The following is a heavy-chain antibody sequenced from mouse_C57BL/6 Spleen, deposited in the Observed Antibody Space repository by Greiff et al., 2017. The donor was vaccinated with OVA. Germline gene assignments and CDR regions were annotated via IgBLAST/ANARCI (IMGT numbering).Heavy chain of an antibody. CDR3: AREGEDYDGAMDY. CDR2: INYDGSST. CDR1: GFTFSDYY. Sequence: EVKLVESEGGLVQPGSSMKLSCTASGFTFSDYYMAWVRQVPEKGLEWVANINYDGSSTYYLDSLKSRFIISRDNAKNILYLQMSSLKSEDTATYYCAREGEDYDGAMDYWGQGTSVTVSS. D-gene: IGHD2-4*01. J-gene: IGHJ4*01. V-gene: IGHV5-16*01.